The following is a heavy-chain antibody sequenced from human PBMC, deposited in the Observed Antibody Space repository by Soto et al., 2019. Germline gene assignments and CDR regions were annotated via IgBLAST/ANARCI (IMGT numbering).Heavy chain of an antibody. Sequence: EQLVQSGGGLVHPGGSLRLSCVASGFIFSTYGMHWVRQVPGKGLEWVAHISYDGSNEYYADSVKGRFTVSRDNAKNTLDLQMNGLKTEDTALYYCTKEYIVGTTWGYFESWGQGALVIVSS. J-gene: IGHJ4*02. V-gene: IGHV3-30*18. D-gene: IGHD1-1*01. CDR3: TKEYIVGTTWGYFES. CDR2: ISYDGSNE. CDR1: GFIFSTYG.